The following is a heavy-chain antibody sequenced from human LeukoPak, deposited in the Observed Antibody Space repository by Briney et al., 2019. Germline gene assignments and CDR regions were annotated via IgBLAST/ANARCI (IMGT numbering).Heavy chain of an antibody. Sequence: GGSLRLSCAASGFTFSDYYMSWIRQAPGKGLEWVSYISSSSSTIYYADSVKGRFTISRDNAKNSLYLQMNSLRAEDTAVYYCASRYYDFWSGYSRSPIDYWGQGTMVTVSS. J-gene: IGHJ4*02. V-gene: IGHV3-11*04. D-gene: IGHD3-3*01. CDR2: ISSSSSTI. CDR1: GFTFSDYY. CDR3: ASRYYDFWSGYSRSPIDY.